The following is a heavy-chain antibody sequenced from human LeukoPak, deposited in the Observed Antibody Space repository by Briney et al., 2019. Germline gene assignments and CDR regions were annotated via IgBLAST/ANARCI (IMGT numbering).Heavy chain of an antibody. CDR2: IKTDGSEK. J-gene: IGHJ5*02. CDR3: ARGGWRPDP. V-gene: IGHV3-7*01. D-gene: IGHD6-19*01. CDR1: GFIYSDYW. Sequence: PGGSLRHSCAASGFIYSDYWMSWVRQAPGKGLEWVANIKTDGSEKYYVDSVKGRFTISRDNAKNSLYLQMSSLRAEDTAVYYCARGGWRPDPWGQGTLVTVSS.